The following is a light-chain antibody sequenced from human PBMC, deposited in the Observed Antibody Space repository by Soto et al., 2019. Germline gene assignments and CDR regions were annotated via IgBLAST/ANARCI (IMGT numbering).Light chain of an antibody. CDR3: QQSGTSPRT. CDR2: DVS. V-gene: IGKV3-20*01. J-gene: IGKJ2*01. Sequence: EIVLTQSPGTLSLSPGERATLSCRASQSVNNVYLAWYQQKPGQAPRLLIYDVSSRATGIPDRFSGSGSGTDLTLTISRLEPEDFAVYYCQQSGTSPRTFGQGTKLEIK. CDR1: QSVNNVY.